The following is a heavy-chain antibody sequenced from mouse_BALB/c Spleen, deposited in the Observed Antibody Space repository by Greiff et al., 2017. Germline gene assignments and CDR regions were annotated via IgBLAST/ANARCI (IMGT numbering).Heavy chain of an antibody. D-gene: IGHD2-2*01. CDR2: IDPENGNT. CDR3: SFYYGYDGAY. Sequence: EVQLQQSGAELVRPGALVKLSCKASGFNINDYYMHWVKQRPEQGLEWIGWIDPENGNTIYDPKFQGKASITADTSSNTAYLQLSSLTSEDTAVYYCSFYYGYDGAYWGQGTLVTVSA. V-gene: IGHV14-1*02. J-gene: IGHJ3*01. CDR1: GFNINDYY.